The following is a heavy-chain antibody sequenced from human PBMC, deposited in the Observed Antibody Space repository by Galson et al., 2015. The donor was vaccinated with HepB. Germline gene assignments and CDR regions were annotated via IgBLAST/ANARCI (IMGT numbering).Heavy chain of an antibody. Sequence: SLRLSCAASGFTFSSYAMHWVRQAPGKGLEWVAVISYDGSNKYYADSVKGRFTISRDNSKNTLYLQMNSLRAEDTAVYYCARRRPYDSSGPSEYFQHWGQGTLVTVSS. J-gene: IGHJ1*01. CDR3: ARRRPYDSSGPSEYFQH. CDR1: GFTFSSYA. D-gene: IGHD3-22*01. V-gene: IGHV3-30*04. CDR2: ISYDGSNK.